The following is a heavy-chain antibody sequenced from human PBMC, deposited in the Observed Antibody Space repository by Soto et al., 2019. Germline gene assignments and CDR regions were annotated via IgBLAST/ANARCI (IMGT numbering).Heavy chain of an antibody. CDR3: AKSSSITFVRGVTEY. V-gene: IGHV3-23*01. Sequence: QSVGSLRLSCASSVFAFSDYAMNCVRRSPGKWLEWVSAISGGAGDTYYADSVKGRFTISRDNSKNTLYLQMKSLRAEDTAIYYCAKSSSITFVRGVTEYWGEGTLVTVSS. CDR1: VFAFSDYA. CDR2: ISGGAGDT. D-gene: IGHD3-10*01. J-gene: IGHJ4*02.